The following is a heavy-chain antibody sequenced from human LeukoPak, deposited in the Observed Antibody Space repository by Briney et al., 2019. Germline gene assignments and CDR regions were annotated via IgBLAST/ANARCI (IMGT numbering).Heavy chain of an antibody. Sequence: PGESLRLSCAASGFPFSTYWMRWIRQAPGKGLEWVSYISTSGSTIYYADSVKGRFTISRDNGKNSLYLQMNSLRAEDTAVHYCARGIYVIGVAGTGVDYWGQGTLVTVSS. D-gene: IGHD6-19*01. CDR1: GFPFSTYW. V-gene: IGHV3-11*01. CDR2: ISTSGSTI. J-gene: IGHJ4*02. CDR3: ARGIYVIGVAGTGVDY.